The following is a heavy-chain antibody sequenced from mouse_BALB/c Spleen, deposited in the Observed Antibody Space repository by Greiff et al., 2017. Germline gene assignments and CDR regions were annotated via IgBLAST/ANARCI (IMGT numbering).Heavy chain of an antibody. CDR1: GFTFSSFG. CDR3: ASGYDYFDY. V-gene: IGHV5-17*02. J-gene: IGHJ2*01. D-gene: IGHD2-2*01. CDR2: ISSGSSTI. Sequence: EVHLVESGGGLVQPGGSRKLSCAASGFTFSSFGMHWVRQAPEKGLEWVAYISSGSSTIYYADTVKGRFTISRDNPKNTLFLQMTSLRSEDTAMYYCASGYDYFDYWGQGTTLTVSS.